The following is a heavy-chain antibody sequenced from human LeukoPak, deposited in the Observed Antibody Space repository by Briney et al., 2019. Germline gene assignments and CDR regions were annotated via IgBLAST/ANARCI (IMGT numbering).Heavy chain of an antibody. CDR1: GFTFGSYS. J-gene: IGHJ6*02. CDR2: ISSSSSYI. V-gene: IGHV3-21*01. D-gene: IGHD6-19*01. Sequence: GGSLRLSCAASGFTFGSYSMNWVRQAPGKGLEWVSSISSSSSYIYYADSVKGRFTISRDNAKNSLYLQMNSLGAEDTAVYYCARVGSISSGWYVSPSPGGMDVWGQGTTVTVSS. CDR3: ARVGSISSGWYVSPSPGGMDV.